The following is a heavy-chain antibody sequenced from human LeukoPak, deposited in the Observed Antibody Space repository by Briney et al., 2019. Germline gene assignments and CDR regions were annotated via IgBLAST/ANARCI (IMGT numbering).Heavy chain of an antibody. CDR3: VRDGGVSGYDLLDY. CDR1: GFTFSNYW. V-gene: IGHV3-7*01. Sequence: GGSLRLSCAASGFTFSNYWMTWVRQAPGKGLEWVAHINQDGSKEYYMDSVKARFTISRDNAKNSMSLQMNSLRAEDTAVYYCVRDGGVSGYDLLDYWGQGTLVTVSS. CDR2: INQDGSKE. J-gene: IGHJ4*02. D-gene: IGHD5-12*01.